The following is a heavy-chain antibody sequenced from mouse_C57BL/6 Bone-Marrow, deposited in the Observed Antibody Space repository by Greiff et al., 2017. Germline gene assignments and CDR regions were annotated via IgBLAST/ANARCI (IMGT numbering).Heavy chain of an antibody. CDR1: GYTFTSYW. CDR2: IHPNSGST. D-gene: IGHD1-1*01. Sequence: QVQLQQPGAELVKPGASVKLSCKASGYTFTSYWMHWVKQRPGQGLEWIGMIHPNSGSTNYNEKFKSKATLTVDKTSSTAYMQLNSLTSEDSAVYYWARPIISTVPYYFDYWGQGTTRTVSS. J-gene: IGHJ2*01. CDR3: ARPIISTVPYYFDY. V-gene: IGHV1-64*01.